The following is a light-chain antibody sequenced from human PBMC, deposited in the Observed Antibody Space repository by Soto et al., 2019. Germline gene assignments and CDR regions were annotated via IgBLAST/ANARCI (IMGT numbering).Light chain of an antibody. CDR3: QQYNSYST. CDR1: QSISSW. Sequence: TQSPGTLSLSPGERATLSCRASQSISSWLAWHQQKPGKAPKLLIYKASSLESGVPSRFSGSGSGTEFTLTISSLQPDDFATYYCQQYNSYSTFGQGTKLEIK. CDR2: KAS. J-gene: IGKJ2*01. V-gene: IGKV1-5*03.